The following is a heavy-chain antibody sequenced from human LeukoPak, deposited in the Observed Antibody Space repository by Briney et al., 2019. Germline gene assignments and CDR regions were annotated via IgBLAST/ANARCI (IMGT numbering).Heavy chain of an antibody. J-gene: IGHJ6*02. CDR1: GGTFSSYA. V-gene: IGHV1-69*04. Sequence: ASVKVSCKASGGTFSSYAISWVRQAPGQGLEWMGRIIPILGIANYAQKFQGRVTITADKSTSTAYMELSSLRSEDTAVYYCAREVTTTGNYYYYGVDVWGQGTTVTVSS. D-gene: IGHD4-17*01. CDR3: AREVTTTGNYYYYGVDV. CDR2: IIPILGIA.